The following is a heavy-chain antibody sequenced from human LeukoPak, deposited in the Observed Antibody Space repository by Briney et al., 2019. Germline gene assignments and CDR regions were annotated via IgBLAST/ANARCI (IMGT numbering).Heavy chain of an antibody. Sequence: GGSLRLSCAASGFTFSSYAMHWVRQAPGKGLEWVAVISYDGSNKYYADSVKGRFTISRDNSKNTLYLQMNSLRAEDTAVYYCAKHYYDSSGYCFDYWGQGTLVTVSS. CDR2: ISYDGSNK. CDR1: GFTFSSYA. CDR3: AKHYYDSSGYCFDY. D-gene: IGHD3-22*01. J-gene: IGHJ4*02. V-gene: IGHV3-30*04.